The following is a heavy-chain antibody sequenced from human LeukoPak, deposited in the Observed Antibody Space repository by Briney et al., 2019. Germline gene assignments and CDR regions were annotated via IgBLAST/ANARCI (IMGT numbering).Heavy chain of an antibody. CDR3: ARDLNHGFNYSYYGLEV. J-gene: IGHJ6*02. CDR2: IYFSGNT. D-gene: IGHD3-9*01. CDR1: GDSINSYY. Sequence: SETLSLTCTVSGDSINSYYWSWIRQPPGKGLEWIGYIYFSGNTKYNPSLKNRVTISVDRSKSQFYLTLRSVTAADTAVYYCARDLNHGFNYSYYGLEVWGQGTTVTVSS. V-gene: IGHV4-59*01.